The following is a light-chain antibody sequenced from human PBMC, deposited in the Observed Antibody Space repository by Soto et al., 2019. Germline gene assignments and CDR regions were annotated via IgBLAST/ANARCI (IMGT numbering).Light chain of an antibody. CDR3: QQRSDWPPIT. Sequence: EILMTQSPATLSVSLGERATLSCRASQSVSSNLAWYQQRPGQAPRLLIYDASNRATGIPARFSGSGSGTDFTLTISSLESEDFAVYYCQQRSDWPPITFGQGTRLEIK. J-gene: IGKJ5*01. CDR2: DAS. V-gene: IGKV3-11*01. CDR1: QSVSSN.